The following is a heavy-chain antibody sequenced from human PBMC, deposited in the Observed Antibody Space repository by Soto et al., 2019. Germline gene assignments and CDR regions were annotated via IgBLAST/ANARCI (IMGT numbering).Heavy chain of an antibody. CDR2: IWYDGSTE. CDR1: GFTFSSYG. D-gene: IGHD6-6*01. CDR3: ARAGVEAPIQLGYLQP. J-gene: IGHJ1*01. Sequence: PGGSLRLSCAASGFTFSSYGMHWVRQAPGKGLEWVAFIWYDGSTERYADSVKGRFAISRDNSTNTLYLQMSSLRAEDTAVYYFARAGVEAPIQLGYLQPWGQGT. V-gene: IGHV3-33*01.